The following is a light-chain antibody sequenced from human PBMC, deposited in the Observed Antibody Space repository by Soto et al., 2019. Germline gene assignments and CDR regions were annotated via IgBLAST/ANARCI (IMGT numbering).Light chain of an antibody. J-gene: IGKJ1*01. CDR3: QLSYDSPTWT. CDR1: QSVSSNY. CDR2: AAS. V-gene: IGKV3-20*01. Sequence: EIVLTQSPGTLSLSPGERATLSCRASQSVSSNYLAWYQQKPGQAPRLLIYAASIRATGIPDRFSGSGSGTDFTLTISRLEPADFAVYYCQLSYDSPTWTFGQGTKVEI.